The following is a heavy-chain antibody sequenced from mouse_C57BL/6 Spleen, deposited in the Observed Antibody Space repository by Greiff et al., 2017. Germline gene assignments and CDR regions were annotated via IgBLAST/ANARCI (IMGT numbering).Heavy chain of an antibody. CDR3: ARRAYDYDRGDFDY. V-gene: IGHV1-52*01. D-gene: IGHD2-4*01. CDR1: GYTFTSYW. J-gene: IGHJ2*01. CDR2: IDPSDSET. Sequence: QVQLKQPGAELVRPGSSVKLSCKASGYTFTSYWMHWVKQRPIQGLEWIGNIDPSDSETHYNQKFKDKATLTVDKSSSTAYMQRSSLTSEDSAVYYCARRAYDYDRGDFDYWGQGTTLTVSS.